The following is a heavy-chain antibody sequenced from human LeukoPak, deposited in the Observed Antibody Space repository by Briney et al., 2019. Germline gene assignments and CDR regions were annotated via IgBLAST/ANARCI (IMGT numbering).Heavy chain of an antibody. CDR1: GFTFSSYG. CDR2: ISNSGSTI. V-gene: IGHV3-48*04. CDR3: ARSPTGSGWYYFDY. J-gene: IGHJ4*02. Sequence: PGGSLRLSCAASGFTFSSYGMHWVRQAPGKGLEWVSYISNSGSTIYYADSVKGRFTISRDNAKNSLYLQMNSLRAEDTAVYYCARSPTGSGWYYFDYWGQGTLVTVSS. D-gene: IGHD6-19*01.